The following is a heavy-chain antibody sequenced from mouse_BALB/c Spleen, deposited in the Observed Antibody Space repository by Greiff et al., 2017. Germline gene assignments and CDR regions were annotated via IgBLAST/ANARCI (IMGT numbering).Heavy chain of an antibody. Sequence: VQLQQSGAELVRPGALVKLSCKASGFNIKDYYMHWVKQRPEQGLEWIGWIDPENGNTIYDPKFQGKASITADTSSNTAYLQLSSLTSEDTAVYYCARDMISFAYWGQGTLVTVSA. V-gene: IGHV14-1*02. CDR1: GFNIKDYY. CDR3: ARDMISFAY. CDR2: IDPENGNT. D-gene: IGHD2-4*01. J-gene: IGHJ3*01.